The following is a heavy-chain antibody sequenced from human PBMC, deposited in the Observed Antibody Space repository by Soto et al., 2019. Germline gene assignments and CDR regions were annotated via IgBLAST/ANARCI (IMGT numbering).Heavy chain of an antibody. J-gene: IGHJ6*02. D-gene: IGHD5-18*01. CDR1: GGSISSYY. V-gene: IGHV4-59*01. CDR3: AREGAAAARVRYYYGMDV. CDR2: IYYSGST. Sequence: SETLSLTCTVSGGSISSYYWSWIRQPPGKGLEWIGYIYYSGSTNYNPSLKSRVTISVDTSKNQFSLKLSSVTAVDTAVYYCAREGAAAARVRYYYGMDVWGQGTTVTVSS.